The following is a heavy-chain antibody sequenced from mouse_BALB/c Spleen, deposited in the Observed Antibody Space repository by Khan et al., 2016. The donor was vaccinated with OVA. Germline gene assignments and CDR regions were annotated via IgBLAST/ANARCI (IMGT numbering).Heavy chain of an antibody. D-gene: IGHD2-4*01. CDR3: SREGLRWVALDY. CDR1: GYTFTSYD. Sequence: VQLQQSGPELVKPGALVKISCKASGYTFTSYDINWVKQRPGQRLEWIGWIYPGDSTTKYNEKFKGKATLTADNSSSTAYMQLSRLTSEYSAVYFWSREGLRWVALDYWGQGTSVTVSS. J-gene: IGHJ4*01. CDR2: IYPGDSTT. V-gene: IGHV1S56*01.